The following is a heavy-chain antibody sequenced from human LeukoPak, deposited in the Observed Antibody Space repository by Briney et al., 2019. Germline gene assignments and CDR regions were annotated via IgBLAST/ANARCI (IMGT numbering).Heavy chain of an antibody. D-gene: IGHD2-8*01. CDR3: ARGYCTNAVCSLGPTQA. CDR2: IYHSGRT. J-gene: IGHJ4*02. V-gene: IGHV4-4*07. CDR1: GGSISSYY. Sequence: SETLSLTCTVSGGSISSYYWSWIRQPAGKGLEWIGSIYHSGRTFYNPSLKSRVTISVDTSKNQFSLKVRSVTAADTAVYYCARGYCTNAVCSLGPTQAWGQGTLVTVSS.